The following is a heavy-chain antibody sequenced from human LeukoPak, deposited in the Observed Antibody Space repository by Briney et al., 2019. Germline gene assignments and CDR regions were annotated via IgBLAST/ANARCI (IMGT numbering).Heavy chain of an antibody. V-gene: IGHV5-51*01. J-gene: IGHJ4*02. CDR2: IYPDNSDT. D-gene: IGHD5-24*01. CDR3: ARRGDGYKY. CDR1: GYSFTSYW. Sequence: GESLKISCKGSGYSFTSYWIAWVRQMPGKGLEWMGSIYPDNSDTRYSPSFQRHVTISVDASISTAYVQWSSLKASDTAMYYCARRGDGYKYWGQGTLVTVSS.